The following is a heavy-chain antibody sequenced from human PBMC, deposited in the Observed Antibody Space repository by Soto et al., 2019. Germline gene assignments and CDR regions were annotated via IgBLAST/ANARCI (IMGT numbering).Heavy chain of an antibody. J-gene: IGHJ4*02. V-gene: IGHV1-69*13. CDR2: IIPIFGTT. CDR3: ARAPLRYNWNTRPNFYFDY. D-gene: IGHD1-20*01. CDR1: GGTFSSYA. Sequence: SVKVSCKASGGTFSSYAISWVRQARGQGLEWMGGIIPIFGTTNYAQKFQGRVTITADESTSTAYMELSSLRSEGTAVYYCARAPLRYNWNTRPNFYFDYWGQGTLVTVSS.